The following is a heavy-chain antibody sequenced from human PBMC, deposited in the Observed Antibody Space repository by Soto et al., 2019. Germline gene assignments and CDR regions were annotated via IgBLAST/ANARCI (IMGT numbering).Heavy chain of an antibody. V-gene: IGHV3-11*06. CDR2: ISSSSSYT. CDR3: ARGGEGYYDSSGYYYAHY. Sequence: GGSLRLSCAASGFTFSDYYMSWIRQAPGKGLEWVSYISSSSSYTNYADSVKGRFTISRDNAKNSLYLQMNSLRAEDTAVYYCARGGEGYYDSSGYYYAHYWGQGTLVTVSS. D-gene: IGHD3-22*01. CDR1: GFTFSDYY. J-gene: IGHJ4*02.